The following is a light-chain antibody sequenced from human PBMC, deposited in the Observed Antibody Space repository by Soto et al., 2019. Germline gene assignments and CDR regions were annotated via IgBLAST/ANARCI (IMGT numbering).Light chain of an antibody. CDR3: QHRSNWPRLT. V-gene: IGKV3-11*01. CDR2: DAV. J-gene: IGKJ5*01. Sequence: PGERATLSCRASQSVSSFLVWYQQKPGQAPRLLIYDAVNRVTGIPARFSGSGSGTDFTLTISSLEPEDFAVYYCQHRSNWPRLTFGGGTRLEIK. CDR1: QSVSSF.